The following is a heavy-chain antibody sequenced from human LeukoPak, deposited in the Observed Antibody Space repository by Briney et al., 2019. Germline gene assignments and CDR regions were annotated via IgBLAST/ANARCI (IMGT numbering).Heavy chain of an antibody. Sequence: QSGGSLRLSCAASRFSFSDYTMSWVRQLPGKGLEWVSGIRHSGVDSSYADSVKGRFTISRDNSKNTLYLQMNSLRAEDTAVYYCAKAGAYYDFWSPRWFDPWGQGTLVTVSS. CDR2: IRHSGVDS. CDR3: AKAGAYYDFWSPRWFDP. J-gene: IGHJ5*02. CDR1: RFSFSDYT. D-gene: IGHD3-3*01. V-gene: IGHV3-23*01.